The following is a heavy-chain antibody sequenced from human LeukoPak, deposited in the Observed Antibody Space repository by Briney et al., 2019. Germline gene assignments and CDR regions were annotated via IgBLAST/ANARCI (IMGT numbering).Heavy chain of an antibody. CDR3: ARDEGQGYCSSTSCYRSTFDY. J-gene: IGHJ4*02. D-gene: IGHD2-2*01. V-gene: IGHV1-46*01. Sequence: ASVMVSCKASGYTFTSYYMHWVRQAPGQGLEWMGIINPSGGCTSYAQKFQGRVTMTRDTSTSTVYMELSSLRSEDTAVYYCARDEGQGYCSSTSCYRSTFDYWGQGTLVTVSS. CDR1: GYTFTSYY. CDR2: INPSGGCT.